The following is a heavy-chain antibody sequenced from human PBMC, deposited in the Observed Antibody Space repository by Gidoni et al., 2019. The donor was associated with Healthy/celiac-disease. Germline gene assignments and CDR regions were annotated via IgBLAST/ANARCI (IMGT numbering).Heavy chain of an antibody. CDR2: ISYDGSNK. J-gene: IGHJ4*02. D-gene: IGHD2-15*01. V-gene: IGHV3-30-3*01. CDR1: GFTFSSSA. Sequence: QVQLVASGGGVVQPGRSLRLSCAASGFTFSSSAMHWVRQAPGKGLEWVAVISYDGSNKYYADSVKGRFTISRDNSKNTLYLQMNSLRAEDTAVYYCAREFCSGGSCYDDYFDYWGQGTLVTVSS. CDR3: AREFCSGGSCYDDYFDY.